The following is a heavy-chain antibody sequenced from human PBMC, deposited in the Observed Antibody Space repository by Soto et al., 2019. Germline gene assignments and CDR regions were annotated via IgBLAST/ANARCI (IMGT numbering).Heavy chain of an antibody. Sequence: EVQLVETGGGLIQPGGSLRLSCAASGFTVSSNYMSWVRQGPGKVLEWVSVIYRDGSTYYADSVKGRFTISRDNSKNTLYLQMNGLGAEDTAVYYCARGRYCGGDCFSLGEYWGQGTLVTVSS. V-gene: IGHV3-53*02. J-gene: IGHJ4*02. CDR1: GFTVSSNY. D-gene: IGHD2-21*02. CDR3: ARGRYCGGDCFSLGEY. CDR2: IYRDGST.